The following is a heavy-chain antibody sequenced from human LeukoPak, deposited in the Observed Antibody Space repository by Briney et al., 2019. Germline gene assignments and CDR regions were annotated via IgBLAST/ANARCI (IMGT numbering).Heavy chain of an antibody. CDR2: ISPSGGIT. Sequence: PGGSLRLSCAASGFTFSSHGMNWVRQAPGKGLEWVSGISPSGGITYYTDSVKGRFTISRDNSKNTLYLQMNSLRAEDTAVYYCAKTYGGNSLVDYWGQGTLVTVSS. J-gene: IGHJ4*02. CDR1: GFTFSSHG. D-gene: IGHD4-23*01. CDR3: AKTYGGNSLVDY. V-gene: IGHV3-23*01.